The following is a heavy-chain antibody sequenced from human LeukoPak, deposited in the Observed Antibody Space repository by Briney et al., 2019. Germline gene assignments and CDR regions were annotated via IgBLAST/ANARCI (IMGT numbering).Heavy chain of an antibody. D-gene: IGHD1-26*01. Sequence: GASVKVSRKASGYTFTGYYMHWVRQAPGQGLEWMGWINPNSGGTNYAQKFQGRVTMTRDTSISTAYMELSRLRSDDTAVYYCARDEVAGAQWFDPWGQGTLVTVSS. CDR2: INPNSGGT. V-gene: IGHV1-2*02. CDR3: ARDEVAGAQWFDP. CDR1: GYTFTGYY. J-gene: IGHJ5*02.